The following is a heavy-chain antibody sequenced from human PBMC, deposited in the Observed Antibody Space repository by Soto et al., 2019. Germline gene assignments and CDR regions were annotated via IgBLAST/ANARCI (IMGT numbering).Heavy chain of an antibody. CDR3: ARNDILTGYYHFDY. CDR1: GYTFTSYG. CDR2: IGAYNGNT. J-gene: IGHJ4*02. D-gene: IGHD3-9*01. Sequence: ASVKVSCKASGYTFTSYGISWVRQAPGQGLEWMGWIGAYNGNTNYAQKLQGRVTMTTDTSTSTAYMELRSLRSDDTAVYYCARNDILTGYYHFDYWGQGTLVTVSS. V-gene: IGHV1-18*01.